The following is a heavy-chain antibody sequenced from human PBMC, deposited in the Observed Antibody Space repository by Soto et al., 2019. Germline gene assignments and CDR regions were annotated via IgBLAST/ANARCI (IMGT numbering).Heavy chain of an antibody. CDR3: ARQWVSRGGVWSGACDI. CDR2: VNYSGST. D-gene: IGHD2-21*02. Sequence: QVELQESGPGLVQPSQTLFLTSTVSGGSISSGGYYWSWIRQHPGKALEWIGYVNYSGSTYYSPSLESRVTLLVDTSINRLTLKLGFVTASGTALYYCARQWVSRGGVWSGACDIWGQGIMNAVSS. V-gene: IGHV4-31*03. CDR1: GGSISSGGYY. J-gene: IGHJ3*02.